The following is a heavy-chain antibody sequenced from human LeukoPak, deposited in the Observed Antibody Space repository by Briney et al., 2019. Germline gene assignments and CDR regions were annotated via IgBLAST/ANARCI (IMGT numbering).Heavy chain of an antibody. Sequence: GGSLRLSCAASGFTFRSYWMSWVRQAPGKGLGWVANIKQDGSEKNYVDSVKGRFTISRDNAKNSLFLQMNSLRAEDTAVYYCASHYFDYWGQGTMVTVSS. CDR2: IKQDGSEK. V-gene: IGHV3-7*01. CDR1: GFTFRSYW. J-gene: IGHJ4*02. CDR3: ASHYFDY.